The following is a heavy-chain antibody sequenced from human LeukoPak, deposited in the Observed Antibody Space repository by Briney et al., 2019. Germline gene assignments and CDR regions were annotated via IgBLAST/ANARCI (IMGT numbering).Heavy chain of an antibody. CDR3: ATTPALAVAGTLDPKE. J-gene: IGHJ4*02. Sequence: SETLSLTCTVSGGSISSSSYYWGWIRQSPGKGLEWIGSIFYSGSTYYNPSLKSRVTISKDTSENQFSLKLSSVTAADTAVYYCATTPALAVAGTLDPKEWGQGTLVTVSS. V-gene: IGHV4-39*01. CDR1: GGSISSSSYY. D-gene: IGHD6-19*01. CDR2: IFYSGST.